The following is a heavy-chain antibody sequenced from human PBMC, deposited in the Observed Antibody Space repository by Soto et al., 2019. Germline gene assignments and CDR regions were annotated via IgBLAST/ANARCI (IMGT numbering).Heavy chain of an antibody. D-gene: IGHD3-16*02. Sequence: EVQLVESGGGLVKPGGSLRLSCAASGFTFSNAWMNWVRQAPGKGLEWVGRIKSKTDGGTTDYAAPVKGRFTISRDDSKNTLYLQMKSLKTEDTAVYYCTTVKSIGYTLVDYWGQGTLVTVSS. J-gene: IGHJ4*02. V-gene: IGHV3-15*07. CDR1: GFTFSNAW. CDR2: IKSKTDGGTT. CDR3: TTVKSIGYTLVDY.